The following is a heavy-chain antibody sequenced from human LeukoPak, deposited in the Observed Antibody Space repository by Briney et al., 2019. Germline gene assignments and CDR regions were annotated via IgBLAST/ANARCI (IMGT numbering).Heavy chain of an antibody. CDR1: GGSISNYH. CDR3: ARDQIRDGPFDY. D-gene: IGHD2-21*01. V-gene: IGHV4-59*01. CDR2: IYDRGST. Sequence: SETLSLTCTVSGGSISNYHWSWIRQPPGKGLEWIGYIYDRGSTNYNPSLKSRVTISIDTSKNQFSLKLKSVTAADTAVYYCARDQIRDGPFDYWGQGTLVTVSS. J-gene: IGHJ4*02.